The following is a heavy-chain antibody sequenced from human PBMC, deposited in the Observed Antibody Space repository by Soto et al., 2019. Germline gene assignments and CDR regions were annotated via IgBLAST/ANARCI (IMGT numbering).Heavy chain of an antibody. D-gene: IGHD3-10*01. J-gene: IGHJ4*02. CDR2: ISYDGSNK. CDR3: AKDGSSPYDY. V-gene: IGHV3-30*18. Sequence: GGSLRLSCAASGFTFSSYGMHWFRQAPGKGQEWVAVISYDGSNKYYADSVKGRFTISRDNSKNTLYLQMNSLRAEDTAVYYYAKDGSSPYDYWGQGTLVTVSS. CDR1: GFTFSSYG.